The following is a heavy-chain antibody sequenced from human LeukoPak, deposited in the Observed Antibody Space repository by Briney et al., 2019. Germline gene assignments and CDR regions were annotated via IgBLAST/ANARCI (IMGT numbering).Heavy chain of an antibody. CDR1: GFTFSSYG. Sequence: GGSLRLSCAASGFTFSSYGMHWVRQAPGKGLEWVAVISYDGSNKYYADSVKGRFTISRDNSKNTLYLQMNSLRAEDTAVYYCAKDLSAWLRALDDYFDYWGQGTLVTVSS. CDR2: ISYDGSNK. J-gene: IGHJ4*02. V-gene: IGHV3-30*18. CDR3: AKDLSAWLRALDDYFDY. D-gene: IGHD3-3*01.